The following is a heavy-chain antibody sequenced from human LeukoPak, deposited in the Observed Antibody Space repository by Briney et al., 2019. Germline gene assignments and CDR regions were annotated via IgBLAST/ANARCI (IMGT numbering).Heavy chain of an antibody. D-gene: IGHD6-19*01. J-gene: IGHJ4*02. Sequence: GGSLRLSCAASGFTFSSYGMSWVRQAPGKGLEWVSVISGSGGSTYYTDSVKGRFTISRDNSKNTLYPQMKSLRVEDTAIYYCAKVRGMAVAGTGVDYWGQGTRVTVSS. CDR2: ISGSGGST. V-gene: IGHV3-23*01. CDR1: GFTFSSYG. CDR3: AKVRGMAVAGTGVDY.